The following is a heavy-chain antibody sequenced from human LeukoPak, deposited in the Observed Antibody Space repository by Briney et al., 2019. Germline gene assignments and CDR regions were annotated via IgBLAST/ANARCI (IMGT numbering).Heavy chain of an antibody. CDR2: ISHDGTTK. Sequence: PGGSLRLSCAASGFTFSDCGMHWVRQAPGKGPEWVAAISHDGTTKYYADSVKGRFTISRDNSKNTLYLQMNSLKADDTAVYSCAKGGCSSATCYVNSWGQGTLVTVSS. V-gene: IGHV3-30*18. CDR3: AKGGCSSATCYVNS. CDR1: GFTFSDCG. D-gene: IGHD2-2*01. J-gene: IGHJ4*02.